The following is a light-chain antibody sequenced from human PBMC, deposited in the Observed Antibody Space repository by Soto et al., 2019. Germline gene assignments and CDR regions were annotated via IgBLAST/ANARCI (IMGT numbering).Light chain of an antibody. J-gene: IGKJ2*01. CDR2: KAS. CDR3: QQYSTSPYI. V-gene: IGKV1-5*03. Sequence: DIQMTQSPSTLSASVGDRVTITCRASQSINRWLAWYQQKPGKAPKLLIYKASTLESGVPSRFSGGGLGTEFSLNITNRQSDDCATYYCQQYSTSPYIFGQGTKVDIK. CDR1: QSINRW.